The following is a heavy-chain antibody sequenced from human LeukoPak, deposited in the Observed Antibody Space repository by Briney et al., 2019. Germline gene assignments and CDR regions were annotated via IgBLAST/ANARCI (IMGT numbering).Heavy chain of an antibody. J-gene: IGHJ5*02. D-gene: IGHD3-10*01. V-gene: IGHV3-21*01. CDR1: GFKFSSYS. Sequence: GGSLRLSCAASGFKFSSYSMNWVRQAPGKGLEWVSAISSSSGYIYYADSVKGRFTISRDNAKNSLYLQMTSLRAEDTALYYCARALDNHDSGSYYRNWFDPWGQGTLVTVSP. CDR3: ARALDNHDSGSYYRNWFDP. CDR2: ISSSSGYI.